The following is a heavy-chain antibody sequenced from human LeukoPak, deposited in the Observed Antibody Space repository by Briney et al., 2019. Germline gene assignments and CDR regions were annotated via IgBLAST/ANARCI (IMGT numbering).Heavy chain of an antibody. CDR3: AHRKNYYDSSVFDY. CDR2: IYWDDDR. CDR1: GLSLNTRGVG. Sequence: SGPTLVKPTQTLTLTCTFSGLSLNTRGVGVGWIRQPPGRALEWLALIYWDDDRRYSPSLKSRLTITKDTSKNQVVLTMTNMDPVDTATYYCAHRKNYYDSSVFDYWGQGTLVTVSS. J-gene: IGHJ4*02. V-gene: IGHV2-5*02. D-gene: IGHD3-22*01.